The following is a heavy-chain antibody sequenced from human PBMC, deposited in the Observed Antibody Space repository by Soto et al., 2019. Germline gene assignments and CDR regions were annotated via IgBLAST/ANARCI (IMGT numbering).Heavy chain of an antibody. D-gene: IGHD3-10*01. V-gene: IGHV4-34*01. CDR3: ARGYGRNFDY. J-gene: IGHJ4*02. CDR2: INHSGST. CDR1: GGSFSGYY. Sequence: QVQLQQWGAGLLKPSETLSLTCAVYGGSFSGYYWNWIRQPPGKGLERIGEINHSGSTNYNPSLMSRVTRAVDTPKSSFSLRLSSVSAADTAVYYRARGYGRNFDYWGQGTLVTVSS.